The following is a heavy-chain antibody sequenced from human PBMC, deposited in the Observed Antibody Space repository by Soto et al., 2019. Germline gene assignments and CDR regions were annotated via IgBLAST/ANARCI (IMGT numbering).Heavy chain of an antibody. Sequence: SETLSLTCTVSGGSISSYYWSWIRQPPGKGLEWIGYIYYSGSTNYNPSLKSRVTISVDTSKNQFSLKLSSVTAADTAVYYCAKNYIWGSYPTWFDPWGQGTLVTVSS. J-gene: IGHJ5*02. CDR3: AKNYIWGSYPTWFDP. CDR2: IYYSGST. CDR1: GGSISSYY. D-gene: IGHD3-16*02. V-gene: IGHV4-59*08.